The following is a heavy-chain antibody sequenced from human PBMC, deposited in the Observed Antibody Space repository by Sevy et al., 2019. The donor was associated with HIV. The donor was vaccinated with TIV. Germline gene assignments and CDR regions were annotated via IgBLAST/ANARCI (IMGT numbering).Heavy chain of an antibody. D-gene: IGHD6-13*01. CDR2: IRNKANSYAK. CDR3: TRREMGSSSWYPYFDS. J-gene: IGHJ4*02. CDR1: GFTFSGSA. Sequence: GGSLRLSCAASGFTFSGSAIHWVRQASGKGLEWIGRIRNKANSYAKAYAESVKGRFTISRDDSKNAAYLQMNSLKTDDTAVYYCTRREMGSSSWYPYFDSWGQGTLVTVSS. V-gene: IGHV3-73*01.